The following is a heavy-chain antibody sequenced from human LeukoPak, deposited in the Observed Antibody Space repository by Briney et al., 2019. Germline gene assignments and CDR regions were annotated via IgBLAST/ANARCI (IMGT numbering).Heavy chain of an antibody. CDR2: INPGGSSI. D-gene: IGHD6-13*01. CDR3: ARRYSSSWYAYYYYYYYMDV. J-gene: IGHJ6*03. Sequence: GGSLRLSCAASGFTFSSYWMHCVRQVPGKGLVWVARINPGGSSITYADSVKGRFTISRDNAKNTLYLQMDSLRAEDTGVYYCARRYSSSWYAYYYYYYYMDVWGKGTTVTVSS. CDR1: GFTFSSYW. V-gene: IGHV3-74*01.